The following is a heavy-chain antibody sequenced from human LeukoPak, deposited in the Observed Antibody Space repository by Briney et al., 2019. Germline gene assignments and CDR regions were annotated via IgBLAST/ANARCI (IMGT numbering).Heavy chain of an antibody. Sequence: PGGSLRLSCAASGFPFSSFPMSWVGQAPGKGLEWVSGISGGGDSTYYADSVQGRFTISRDHSKNTLYLQMNSLRAEDTAVYYCAKDRYSPPYYFDYGGQGTLVTVSS. D-gene: IGHD5-12*01. CDR1: GFPFSSFP. J-gene: IGHJ4*02. CDR3: AKDRYSPPYYFDY. CDR2: ISGGGDST. V-gene: IGHV3-23*01.